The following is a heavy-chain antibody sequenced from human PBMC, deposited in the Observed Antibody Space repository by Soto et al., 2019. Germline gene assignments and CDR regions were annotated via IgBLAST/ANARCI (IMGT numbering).Heavy chain of an antibody. J-gene: IGHJ6*02. Sequence: GGSLRLSCAASGFTFSSYAMSWVRQAPGKGLEWVSAISGSGGSTYYADSVKGRFTISRDNSKNTLYLQMNSLRAEDTAVYYCAKDSQYSGYDYYYGMDVWGQGXTVTVYS. D-gene: IGHD5-12*01. CDR2: ISGSGGST. CDR1: GFTFSSYA. CDR3: AKDSQYSGYDYYYGMDV. V-gene: IGHV3-23*01.